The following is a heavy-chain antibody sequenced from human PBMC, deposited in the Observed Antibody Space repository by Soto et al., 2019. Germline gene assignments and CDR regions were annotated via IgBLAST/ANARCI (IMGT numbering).Heavy chain of an antibody. CDR2: IRSKSDGGTT. J-gene: IGHJ5*02. Sequence: GGSLRLSCAASGFTFSDAWMSWVRQAPGKGLDWVGRIRSKSDGGTTEYAAPVRGRFTISRDDSKTTLYLQMNSLKTEDTAVYYCTTDLWRIAVVVGSTGYFNPWGQGTPVTVSS. CDR1: GFTFSDAW. D-gene: IGHD2-15*01. V-gene: IGHV3-15*01. CDR3: TTDLWRIAVVVGSTGYFNP.